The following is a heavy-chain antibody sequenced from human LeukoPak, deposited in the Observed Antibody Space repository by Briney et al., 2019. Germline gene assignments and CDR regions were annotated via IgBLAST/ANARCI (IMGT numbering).Heavy chain of an antibody. D-gene: IGHD6-13*01. V-gene: IGHV3-74*01. CDR1: GFSFSNFW. CDR2: INIDGTDA. Sequence: GGSLRLSCAASGFSFSNFWMHWVRQPPGKGLVLVSRINIDGTDANYADSVKGRFIISRDISKNTLYLQMNGLRTEDTAMYYCARDAPQVPAAGVLASWGQGTLVTVSS. J-gene: IGHJ5*02. CDR3: ARDAPQVPAAGVLAS.